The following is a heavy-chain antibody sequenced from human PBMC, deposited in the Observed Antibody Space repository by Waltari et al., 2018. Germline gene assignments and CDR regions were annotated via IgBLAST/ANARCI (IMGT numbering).Heavy chain of an antibody. V-gene: IGHV3-21*02. Sequence: EVQLVESGGGMVRPGGSLSLSCAASGLTFSPYNMNWVRQAPGKGLECVSSISSTSTYMHYADSVKGRFTISRDDAKNSLYLQLNSLRAEDTAVYYCATGGWGFYLGYWGQGTLVTVSS. CDR1: GLTFSPYN. CDR3: ATGGWGFYLGY. CDR2: ISSTSTYM. D-gene: IGHD3-16*01. J-gene: IGHJ4*02.